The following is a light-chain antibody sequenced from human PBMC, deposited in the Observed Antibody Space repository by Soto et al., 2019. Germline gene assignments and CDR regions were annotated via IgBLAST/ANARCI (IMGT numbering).Light chain of an antibody. CDR2: GAS. CDR1: QSVGTY. CDR3: QQYDNLPPWT. V-gene: IGKV3-15*01. Sequence: EIVMTQSPATLSVSPGERATLSCKASQSVGTYLAWYQQKPGQAPRLLIYGASTRATGVPARFSGGGSGTEFTFTISSLQSEDFVIYHCQQYDNLPPWTFGQGTKVEIK. J-gene: IGKJ1*01.